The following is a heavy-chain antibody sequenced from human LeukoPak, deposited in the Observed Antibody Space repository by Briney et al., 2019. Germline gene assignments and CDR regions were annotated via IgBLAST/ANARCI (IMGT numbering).Heavy chain of an antibody. D-gene: IGHD1-26*01. CDR3: TRPPKGGIVGATDFDY. CDR1: GFTFSGSA. Sequence: GGSLRLSCAASGFTFSGSAMHWVRQASGKGLEWVGRIRSKANSYATAYAASVKGRFTISRDDSKNTAYLQMNSLKTEDTAVYYCTRPPKGGIVGATDFDYWGQGTLVTVSS. V-gene: IGHV3-73*01. CDR2: IRSKANSYAT. J-gene: IGHJ4*02.